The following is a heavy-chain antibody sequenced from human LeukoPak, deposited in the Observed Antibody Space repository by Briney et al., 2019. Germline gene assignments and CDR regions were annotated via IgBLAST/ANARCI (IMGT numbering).Heavy chain of an antibody. CDR3: ARVDSGSTNWFDP. V-gene: IGHV1-2*02. J-gene: IGHJ5*02. Sequence: ASVTVSCKASGYTFTGYYMHWVRQAPGQGLEWMGWINPNSGGTNYAQKFQGRVTMTRDTSISTAYMELSRLRSDDTAVYYCARVDSGSTNWFDPWGQGTLVTVSS. CDR2: INPNSGGT. D-gene: IGHD1-26*01. CDR1: GYTFTGYY.